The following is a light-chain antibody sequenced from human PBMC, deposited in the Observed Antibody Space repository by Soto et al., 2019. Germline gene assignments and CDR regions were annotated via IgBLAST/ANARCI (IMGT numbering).Light chain of an antibody. CDR3: QQYNNWPWT. V-gene: IGKV3D-15*01. CDR2: HAS. Sequence: ETVMTQSPATLSVSPGERATLSCRASQTVSSNLAWYQQRPGQAVRLLIFHASTRATGIPARFSGSGSGTEFTLTISSLQSEDSAVYFCQQYNNWPWTFGQGTKVEIK. CDR1: QTVSSN. J-gene: IGKJ1*01.